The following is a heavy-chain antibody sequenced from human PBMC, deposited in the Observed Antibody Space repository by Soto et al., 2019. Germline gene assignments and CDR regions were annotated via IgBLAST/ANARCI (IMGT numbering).Heavy chain of an antibody. D-gene: IGHD6-13*01. CDR2: ISHSSSTI. V-gene: IGHV3-48*02. CDR1: GFSFTIYS. Sequence: EVQLVESGGGLVQPGGSLRLSCAASGFSFTIYSMSWVRQAPGQGLEWVAYISHSSSTIYYADSVKGRFIISRDNARNSLYLQMNSLKDEDTAVYYCARRYSSGWYVFDYWGQGSLVTVSS. CDR3: ARRYSSGWYVFDY. J-gene: IGHJ4*02.